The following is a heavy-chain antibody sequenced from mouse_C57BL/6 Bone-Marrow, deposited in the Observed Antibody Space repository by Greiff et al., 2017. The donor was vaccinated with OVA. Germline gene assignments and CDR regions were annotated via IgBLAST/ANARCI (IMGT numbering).Heavy chain of an antibody. CDR3: TPVTTVVDFDY. V-gene: IGHV1-15*01. J-gene: IGHJ2*01. Sequence: QVQLQQSGAELVRPGASVTLSCKASGYTFTDYEMHWVKQTPVHGLEWIGAIDPETGGTAYNQKFKGKAILTADKSSSTAYMELRSLTSEDSAVYYCTPVTTVVDFDYWGQGTTLTVSS. CDR2: IDPETGGT. D-gene: IGHD1-1*01. CDR1: GYTFTDYE.